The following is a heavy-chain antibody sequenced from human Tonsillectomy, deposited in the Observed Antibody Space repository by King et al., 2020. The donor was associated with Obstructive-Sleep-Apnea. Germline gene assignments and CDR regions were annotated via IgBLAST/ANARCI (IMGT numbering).Heavy chain of an antibody. Sequence: VQLVESGGGVVQPGRSLRLSCASSGFTFSSYGMHWVLQAPGKGLEWVAAISYDVSDKYYVDSVKGRFTVSRDNSKNTRYLQLSTLRAEDTAVYYCARDQSHLTYYFAYWGQGTLVTVSS. CDR3: ARDQSHLTYYFAY. D-gene: IGHD3-10*01. V-gene: IGHV3-30*03. CDR2: ISYDVSDK. J-gene: IGHJ4*02. CDR1: GFTFSSYG.